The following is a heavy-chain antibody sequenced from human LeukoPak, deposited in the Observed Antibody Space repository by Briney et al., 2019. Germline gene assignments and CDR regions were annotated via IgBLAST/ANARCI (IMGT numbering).Heavy chain of an antibody. J-gene: IGHJ6*02. CDR2: IYYSGST. Sequence: SEALSLTCTVSGGSIDTYYWSWIRQHPGKGLEWIGYIYYSGSTYYNPSLKSRVTISVDTSKNQFSLKLSSVTAADTAVYYCARDYDILTGSYGMDVWGQGTTVTVSS. CDR3: ARDYDILTGSYGMDV. V-gene: IGHV4-31*03. D-gene: IGHD3-9*01. CDR1: GGSIDTYY.